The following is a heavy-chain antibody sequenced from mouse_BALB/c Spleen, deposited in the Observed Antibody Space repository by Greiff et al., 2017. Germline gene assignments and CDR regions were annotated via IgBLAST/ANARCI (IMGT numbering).Heavy chain of an antibody. D-gene: IGHD1-3*01. Sequence: EVQLVESGGGLVKPGGSLKLSCAASGFTFSDYYMYWVRQTPAKRLEWVATISDGGSYTYYPDSVKGRFTISRDNAKNNLYLQMSSLKSEDTAMYYCARGVGPFFDYWGQGTTLTVSS. J-gene: IGHJ2*01. CDR3: ARGVGPFFDY. V-gene: IGHV5-4*02. CDR2: ISDGGSYT. CDR1: GFTFSDYY.